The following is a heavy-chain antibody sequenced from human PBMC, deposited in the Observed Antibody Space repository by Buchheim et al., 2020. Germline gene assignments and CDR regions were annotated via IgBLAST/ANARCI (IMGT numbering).Heavy chain of an antibody. J-gene: IGHJ6*02. V-gene: IGHV3-72*01. CDR2: SRDKANSYTT. CDR3: ARKFTRSSLGVDGVDV. Sequence: EVQLVESGGGLVQPGGSLRLSCAASGFTFSDYYIDWVRQAPGKGLEWVGRSRDKANSYTTEYAASVNGRFTISRDDSKNSLYLQMNSLETEDTAVYYCARKFTRSSLGVDGVDVWGQGTT. CDR1: GFTFSDYY. D-gene: IGHD3-10*01.